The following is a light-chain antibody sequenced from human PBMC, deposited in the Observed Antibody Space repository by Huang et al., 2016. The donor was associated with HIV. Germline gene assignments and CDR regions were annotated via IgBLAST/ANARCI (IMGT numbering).Light chain of an antibody. CDR1: QSVSSSY. CDR3: HRYGSSWT. J-gene: IGKJ1*01. CDR2: GAS. V-gene: IGKV3-20*01. Sequence: ENVLTQSPGTLSLSPGERATLFCRSSQSVSSSYLAWYQQKRCQAPTLLIYGASRRAAGIPDRFSGSGSGTDFTLTISRLEPEDFGVYYCHRYGSSWTFGQGTKVEIK.